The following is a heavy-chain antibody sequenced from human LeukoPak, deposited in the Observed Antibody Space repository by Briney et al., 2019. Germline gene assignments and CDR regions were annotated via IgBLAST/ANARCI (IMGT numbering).Heavy chain of an antibody. CDR1: GGTFSSYA. V-gene: IGHV1-69*13. CDR3: ARDTDTGNYYGSGSYYSPPGY. D-gene: IGHD3-10*01. J-gene: IGHJ4*02. CDR2: TIPIFGTA. Sequence: SVKVSCKASGGTFSSYAISWVRQAPGQGLEWMGETIPIFGTANYAQKFQGRVTITADESTSTAYMELSSLRSEDTAVYYCARDTDTGNYYGSGSYYSPPGYWGQGTLVTVSS.